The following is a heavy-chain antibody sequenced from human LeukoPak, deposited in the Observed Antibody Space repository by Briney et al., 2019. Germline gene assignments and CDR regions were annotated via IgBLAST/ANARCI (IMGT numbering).Heavy chain of an antibody. CDR1: GFTFSSYA. D-gene: IGHD4-23*01. CDR3: ARDNPLYGGNLYYYYGMDV. CDR2: ISYDGSNK. J-gene: IGHJ6*02. V-gene: IGHV3-30*04. Sequence: GSLRLSCAASGFTFSSYAMHWVRQAPGKGLEWVAVISYDGSNKYYADSVKGRFTISRDNSKNTLYLQMNSLRAEDTAVHYCARDNPLYGGNLYYYYGMDVWGQGTTVTVSS.